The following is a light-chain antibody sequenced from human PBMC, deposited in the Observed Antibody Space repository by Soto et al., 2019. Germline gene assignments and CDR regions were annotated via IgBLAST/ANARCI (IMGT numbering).Light chain of an antibody. J-gene: IGKJ1*01. CDR2: GAS. CDR1: HIVSTSY. CDR3: QQYGNSRGT. Sequence: DNVCTHSPGTLSLSPGDRATLSCRASHIVSTSYLAWYQQKPGQAPRLLIYGASSRATGIPDRFSGSGSGTDFTLTISGLEPEDFAVYYCQQYGNSRGTFGQGTKVDI. V-gene: IGKV3-20*01.